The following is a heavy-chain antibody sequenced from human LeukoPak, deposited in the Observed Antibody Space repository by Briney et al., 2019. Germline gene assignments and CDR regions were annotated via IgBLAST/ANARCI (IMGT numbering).Heavy chain of an antibody. V-gene: IGHV3-66*01. CDR3: ARDRAEGMATIIDAFDI. Sequence: GGSLRLSCVASGRTVSSNYMSWVRQAPGKGLEWVSVIYSGNSTYYADSMKGRFAISRDNSRNTLYLQMNSLRAEDTAVYYCARDRAEGMATIIDAFDIWGHGTMVTVSS. D-gene: IGHD5-24*01. CDR2: IYSGNST. CDR1: GRTVSSNY. J-gene: IGHJ3*02.